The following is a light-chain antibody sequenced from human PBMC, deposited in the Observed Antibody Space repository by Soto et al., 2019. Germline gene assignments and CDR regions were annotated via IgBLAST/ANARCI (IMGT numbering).Light chain of an antibody. J-gene: IGKJ1*01. CDR3: QQLNSYLWT. V-gene: IGKV1-9*01. Sequence: IQLTQARSSLSATVGGRVAIPCGPSQGIISHLAWYHQKLSKAPKLLMYAASTLQSGVPSRFSGRGSGTDFTLTIISLQPEDFATYYCQQLNSYLWTFGQGTKVDIK. CDR2: AAS. CDR1: QGIISH.